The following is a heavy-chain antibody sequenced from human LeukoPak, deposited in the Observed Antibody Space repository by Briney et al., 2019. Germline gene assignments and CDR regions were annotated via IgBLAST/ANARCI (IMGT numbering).Heavy chain of an antibody. D-gene: IGHD6-13*01. CDR1: GFTFSDHY. J-gene: IGHJ4*02. CDR2: TRNKANSYTT. V-gene: IGHV3-72*01. Sequence: GGSLRLSCAASGFTFSDHYMDWVRQAPGKGLEWVGRTRNKANSYTTEYAASVKGRFTISRDDSRNSLYLQMNSLRPEDTAVYSCAREAPWQQLALSFDYWGQGTLVTVSS. CDR3: AREAPWQQLALSFDY.